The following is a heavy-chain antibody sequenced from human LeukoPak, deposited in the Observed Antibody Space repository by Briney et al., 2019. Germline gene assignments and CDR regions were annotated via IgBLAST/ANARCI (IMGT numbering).Heavy chain of an antibody. CDR3: ARGVMALGY. CDR2: INHSGST. J-gene: IGHJ4*02. CDR1: GGSFSSYY. V-gene: IGHV4-34*01. D-gene: IGHD2-21*01. Sequence: SETLSLTCAVYGGSFSSYYWSWIRQPPGKGLEWIGEINHSGSTNYNPSLKSRVTISVDTSKNQFSLKLSSVTAADTAVYYCARGVMALGYWGQGTLVTVSS.